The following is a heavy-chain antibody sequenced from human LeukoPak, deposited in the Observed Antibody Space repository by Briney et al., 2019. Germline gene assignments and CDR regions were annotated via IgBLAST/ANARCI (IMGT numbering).Heavy chain of an antibody. CDR1: GGSISSSSYY. CDR2: IYYSGST. CDR3: ARAEQWLVFFDY. D-gene: IGHD6-19*01. V-gene: IGHV4-39*01. Sequence: PSETLSLTCTVSGGSISSSSYYWGWIRQPPGKGLEWIGSIYYSGSTYYNPSLKSRVTISVDTSKNQFSLKLSSVTAADTAVYYCARAEQWLVFFDYWGQGTLVTVSS. J-gene: IGHJ4*02.